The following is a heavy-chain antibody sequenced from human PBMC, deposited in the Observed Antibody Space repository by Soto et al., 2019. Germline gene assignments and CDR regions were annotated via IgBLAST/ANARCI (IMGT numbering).Heavy chain of an antibody. CDR2: IVYSGTT. CDR3: ARAKTYFDY. V-gene: IGHV4-30-4*01. Sequence: QVQLQESGPGLVKPSQTLSLTCTVSGGSISSGDDYWSWIRQPPGKGLEWIGYIVYSGTTYYTPSNKSRNTISGDTSKNQLSKKLSSETAADTAVYYCARAKTYFDYCGEGTIVTVTS. J-gene: IGHJ4*02. CDR1: GGSISSGDDY.